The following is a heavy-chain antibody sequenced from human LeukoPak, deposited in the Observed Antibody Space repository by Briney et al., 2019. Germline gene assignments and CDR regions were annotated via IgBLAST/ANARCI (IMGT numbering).Heavy chain of an antibody. CDR1: GYTFTGYY. J-gene: IGHJ6*02. D-gene: IGHD5-18*01. V-gene: IGHV1-2*02. CDR3: ARDQVNSYGSRHYYYYGMDV. CDR2: INPNSGGT. Sequence: ASVTVSCKASGYTFTGYYMHWVRQAPGQGLEWMGWINPNSGGTNYAQKFQGRVTMTRDTSISTAYMELSRLRSDDTAVYYCARDQVNSYGSRHYYYYGMDVWGQGTTVTVSS.